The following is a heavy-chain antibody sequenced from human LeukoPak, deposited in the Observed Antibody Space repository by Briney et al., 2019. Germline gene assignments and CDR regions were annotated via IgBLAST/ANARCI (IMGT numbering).Heavy chain of an antibody. D-gene: IGHD3-9*01. CDR2: KSYDGSNK. V-gene: IGHV3-30*18. CDR1: GFTFSNYG. J-gene: IGHJ4*02. Sequence: HTGRSLRLSCAASGFTFSNYGMHWVRQAPGKGLEWVAVKSYDGSNKYYADSVKGRFTISRDNSKNTLYLQMNSLRAEDTAVYYCAKSQYYDILTGNDYWGQGTLVTVSS. CDR3: AKSQYYDILTGNDY.